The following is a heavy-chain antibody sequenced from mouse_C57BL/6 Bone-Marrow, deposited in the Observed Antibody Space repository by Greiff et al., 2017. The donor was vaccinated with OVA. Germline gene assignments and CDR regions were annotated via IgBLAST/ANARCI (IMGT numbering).Heavy chain of an antibody. D-gene: IGHD1-1*01. V-gene: IGHV5-16*01. CDR3: ARANYYGSSGYWYFDV. CDR2: INYDGSST. Sequence: EVQVVESEGGLVQPGSSMKLSCTASGFTFSDYYMAWVRQVPEKGLEWVANINYDGSSTYYLDSLKSRFIISRDNAKNILYLQMSSLKSEDTATYYCARANYYGSSGYWYFDVWGTGTTVTVSS. CDR1: GFTFSDYY. J-gene: IGHJ1*03.